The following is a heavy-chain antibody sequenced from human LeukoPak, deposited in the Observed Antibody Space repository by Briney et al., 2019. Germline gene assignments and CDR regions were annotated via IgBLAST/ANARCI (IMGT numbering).Heavy chain of an antibody. CDR2: IWYDGSNK. CDR1: GFTFSSYG. CDR3: ARDSRPAEATVTY. J-gene: IGHJ4*02. Sequence: GGSLRLSCAASGFTFSSYGMHWVRQAPGKGLEWVAVIWYDGSNKYYADSVKGRFTISRDNSKNTLYLQMNSLRAEDTAMYYCARDSRPAEATVTYWGQGTLVTVSS. D-gene: IGHD4-4*01. V-gene: IGHV3-33*01.